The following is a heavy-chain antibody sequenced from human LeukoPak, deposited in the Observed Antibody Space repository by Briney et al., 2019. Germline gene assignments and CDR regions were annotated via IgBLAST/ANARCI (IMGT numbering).Heavy chain of an antibody. D-gene: IGHD3-10*01. J-gene: IGHJ5*02. Sequence: SETLSLTCTVSGGSISSTTSLWGWLRQPPGKGLEWIGSIYYTGSTYYDPFLKSRVTISVDTSRDQFSLRLSSVTAADTAVYYCARLTYYHGSGSYPWFDPWGQGTLVIVSS. V-gene: IGHV4-39*01. CDR1: GGSISSTTSL. CDR2: IYYTGST. CDR3: ARLTYYHGSGSYPWFDP.